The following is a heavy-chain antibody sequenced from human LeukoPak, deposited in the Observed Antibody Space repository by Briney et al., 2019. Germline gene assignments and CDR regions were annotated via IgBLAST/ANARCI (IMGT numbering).Heavy chain of an antibody. CDR2: VYYSGST. D-gene: IGHD4-17*01. CDR1: GGSISSCGYY. Sequence: SQPLSLNCTVAGGSISSCGYYWSWIRLPPGKGLACIGYVYYSGSTYYNPSPKSRVTISVDTSKNQFSLKLSSVTAADTAVYYCAREGYGDYEEGIFDYWGQGTLVTVSS. J-gene: IGHJ4*02. CDR3: AREGYGDYEEGIFDY. V-gene: IGHV4-31*03.